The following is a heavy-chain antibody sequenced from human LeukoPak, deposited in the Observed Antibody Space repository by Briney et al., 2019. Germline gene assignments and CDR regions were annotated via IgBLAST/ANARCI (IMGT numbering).Heavy chain of an antibody. J-gene: IGHJ4*02. CDR1: GFTLSSFS. D-gene: IGHD7-27*01. V-gene: IGHV3-48*02. Sequence: PGGSLRLSCAASGFTLSSFSMNWVRQAPGKGLEWVSYISFGSSSIHYADSVKGRFTISRDNAKNSLYLQMNSLRDEDTAVYYCARTGDRTFDYWGQGTLVTVSS. CDR2: ISFGSSSI. CDR3: ARTGDRTFDY.